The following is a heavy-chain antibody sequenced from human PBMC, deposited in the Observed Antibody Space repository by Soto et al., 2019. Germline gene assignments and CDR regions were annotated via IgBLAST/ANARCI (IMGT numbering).Heavy chain of an antibody. V-gene: IGHV3-74*01. J-gene: IGHJ4*02. Sequence: PGVTIRRSCVVSRITFSMYCMHSFHQVPGQSPLWVSRISDDGTTTNSADSVRGRFTISRDNSKNTLYLQMNNLKPDDTAIYHCTRGPRAESSGTGAHLDQGTLVAVSS. CDR2: ISDDGTTT. CDR3: TRGPRAESSGTGAH. D-gene: IGHD1-26*01. CDR1: RITFSMYC.